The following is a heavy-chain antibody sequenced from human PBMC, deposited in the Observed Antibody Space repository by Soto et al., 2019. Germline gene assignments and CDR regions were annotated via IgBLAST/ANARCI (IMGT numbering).Heavy chain of an antibody. CDR3: ARAGTTMVRGVISGWFDP. CDR2: IYYSGST. Sequence: SETLSLTCSVSGGSISSYYWSWIRQPPGKGLEWIGYIYYSGSTNYNPSLKSRVTISVDTSKNQFSLKLSSVTAADTAVYYCARAGTTMVRGVISGWFDPWGQGTLVTVSS. CDR1: GGSISSYY. V-gene: IGHV4-59*01. J-gene: IGHJ5*02. D-gene: IGHD3-10*01.